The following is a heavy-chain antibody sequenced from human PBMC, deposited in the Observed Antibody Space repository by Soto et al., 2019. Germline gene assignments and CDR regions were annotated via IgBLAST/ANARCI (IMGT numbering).Heavy chain of an antibody. J-gene: IGHJ5*02. CDR3: ARVGSQPYYYYDSSGFRNWFDP. CDR2: INHSGST. V-gene: IGHV4-34*01. D-gene: IGHD3-22*01. CDR1: GGSFSGYY. Sequence: SETLSLTCAVYGGSFSGYYWSWIRQPPGKGLEWIGEINHSGSTNYNPSLKGRVTISVDTSKNQFSLKLSSVTAADTAVYYCARVGSQPYYYYDSSGFRNWFDPWGQGTLVTVSS.